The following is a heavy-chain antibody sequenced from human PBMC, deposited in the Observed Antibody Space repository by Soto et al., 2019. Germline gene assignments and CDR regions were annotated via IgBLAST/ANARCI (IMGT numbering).Heavy chain of an antibody. D-gene: IGHD2-21*02. J-gene: IGHJ4*02. V-gene: IGHV1-69*01. CDR3: SREVVTETTCGSFDS. CDR1: GGGTLSNDA. Sequence: QVHLVQSGADGRKSGSSVRVSCTASGGGTLSNDAISWVRQAPGQGLEWLGRISPFFGTTDYSQSFQGRLPMTADASAGTVYIDLRSLKSDDTAVYYGSREVVTETTCGSFDSWGQGTLVTVSS. CDR2: ISPFFGTT.